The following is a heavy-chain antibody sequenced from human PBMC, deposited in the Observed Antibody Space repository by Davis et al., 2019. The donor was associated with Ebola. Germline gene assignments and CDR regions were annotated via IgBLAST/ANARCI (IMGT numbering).Heavy chain of an antibody. D-gene: IGHD6-19*01. CDR3: ARDLYSSGWYAKGYFQH. J-gene: IGHJ1*01. CDR2: INHSGST. CDR1: GGSFSGYY. Sequence: SETLSLTCAVYGGSFSGYYWSWIRQPPGKGLEWIGEINHSGSTNYNPSLKSRVTISVDTSKNQFSLKLSSVTAADTAVYYCARDLYSSGWYAKGYFQHWGQGTLVTVSS. V-gene: IGHV4-34*01.